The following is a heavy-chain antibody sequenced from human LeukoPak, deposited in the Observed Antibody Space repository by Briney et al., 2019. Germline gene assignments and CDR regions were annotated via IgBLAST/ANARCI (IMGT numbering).Heavy chain of an antibody. J-gene: IGHJ5*02. CDR2: IYYSGST. CDR1: GGSISSSSYY. CDR3: ARDRDSSGWYGRFDP. V-gene: IGHV4-39*07. Sequence: SETLSLTCTVSGGSISSSSYYWGWIRQPPGKGLEWIGSIYYSGSTYYNPSLKSRVTISVDTSKNQFSLKLSSVTAADTAVYYCARDRDSSGWYGRFDPWGQGTLVTVSS. D-gene: IGHD6-13*01.